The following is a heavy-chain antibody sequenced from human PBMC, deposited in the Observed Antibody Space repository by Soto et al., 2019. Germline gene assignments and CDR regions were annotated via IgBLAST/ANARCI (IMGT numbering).Heavy chain of an antibody. CDR1: GGTFISYA. J-gene: IGHJ6*02. V-gene: IGHV1-69*13. CDR3: ARAMSVAGTANYYYGMDV. CDR2: IIPIFGTA. D-gene: IGHD6-19*01. Sequence: FSVTLSRKASGGTFISYAISRGRQAPGQGLEWMGGIIPIFGTANYAQKFQGRVTITADESTSTAYMELSSLRSEDTAVYYCARAMSVAGTANYYYGMDVWGQGTTVTVSS.